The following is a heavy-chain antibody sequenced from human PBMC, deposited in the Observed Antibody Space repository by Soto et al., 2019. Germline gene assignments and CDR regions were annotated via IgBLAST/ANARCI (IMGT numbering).Heavy chain of an antibody. Sequence: QVQLQESGPGLVKPSETLSLTCTVSGGSISSYYWSCIRQPPGKRLEWIGYIHYSGTANYSPSLQSRVTISVDTSKNHFSLKLSSVTAADTAMYYWARAYWGSSGGAFDIWGQVTMVTVSS. V-gene: IGHV4-59*01. J-gene: IGHJ3*02. CDR2: IHYSGTA. CDR3: ARAYWGSSGGAFDI. CDR1: GGSISSYY. D-gene: IGHD7-27*01.